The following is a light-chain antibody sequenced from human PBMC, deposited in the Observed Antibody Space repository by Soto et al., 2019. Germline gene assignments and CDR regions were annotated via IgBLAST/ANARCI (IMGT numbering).Light chain of an antibody. Sequence: EVVLTQSPATLSLSPGESATLSCRASQSVSSYLAWYQQKPGQGPRLLIYDATNRAIGVSARFSGSGSGTDFTLTISRLEPEDFAVYYCHQRSSWPRGTFGQGTKVDIK. CDR1: QSVSSY. V-gene: IGKV3-11*01. J-gene: IGKJ1*01. CDR2: DAT. CDR3: HQRSSWPRGT.